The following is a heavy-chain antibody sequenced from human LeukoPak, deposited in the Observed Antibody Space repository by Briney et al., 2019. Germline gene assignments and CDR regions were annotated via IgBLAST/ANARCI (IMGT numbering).Heavy chain of an antibody. Sequence: SETLSLTCTVSGGSISSYYWSWFRQPPGKGLEWIGHIYYNGNTNYNPSLKSRVTISLDTSRNQFSLKVTSVTAADTAVFYCARARSRFGYQVTDYWGQGTLVTVSS. J-gene: IGHJ4*02. CDR2: IYYNGNT. CDR1: GGSISSYY. V-gene: IGHV4-59*01. D-gene: IGHD5-18*01. CDR3: ARARSRFGYQVTDY.